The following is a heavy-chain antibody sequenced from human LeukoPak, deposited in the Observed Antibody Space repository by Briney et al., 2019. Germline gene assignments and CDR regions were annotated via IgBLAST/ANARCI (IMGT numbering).Heavy chain of an antibody. CDR1: GDSIYTGDYY. CDR2: LFYSGNM. J-gene: IGHJ4*02. CDR3: ARENIVSTRDFDW. D-gene: IGHD5/OR15-5a*01. V-gene: IGHV4-39*07. Sequence: KPSETLSLTCTVSGDSIYTGDYYWAWIRQPPGKELAWIGSLFYSGNMYYNASLKSRVTMSVDTSQNQFSLNLNFVTAADTAVYYCARENIVSTRDFDWWGQGTLVTVST.